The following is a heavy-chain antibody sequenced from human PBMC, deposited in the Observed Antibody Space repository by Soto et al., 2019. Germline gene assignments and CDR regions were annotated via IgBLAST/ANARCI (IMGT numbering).Heavy chain of an antibody. CDR2: ISGSGGST. J-gene: IGHJ4*02. V-gene: IGHV3-23*01. CDR1: GFTFSSYA. D-gene: IGHD3-10*01. Sequence: GGSLRLSCAASGFTFSSYAMSWFRQAPGKGLEWVSAISGSGGSTYYADSVKGRFTIPRDNSKNTLYLQMNSLSAEDTAVYYCAKGISGSGRSPFDYWGQGTLVTVSS. CDR3: AKGISGSGRSPFDY.